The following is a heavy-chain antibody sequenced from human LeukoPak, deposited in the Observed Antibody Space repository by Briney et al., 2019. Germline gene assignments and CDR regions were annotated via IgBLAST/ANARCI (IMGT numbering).Heavy chain of an antibody. CDR1: GYTFTGYY. J-gene: IGHJ4*02. V-gene: IGHV1-2*02. CDR3: ARQFYDFWSGYYTRGFDY. D-gene: IGHD3-3*01. CDR2: INPNSGGT. Sequence: GASVKVSCEASGYTFTGYYMHWVRQAPGQGLEWMGWINPNSGGTNYAQKFQGRVTMTRDTSISTAYMELSRLRSDDTAVYYCARQFYDFWSGYYTRGFDYWGQGTLVTVSS.